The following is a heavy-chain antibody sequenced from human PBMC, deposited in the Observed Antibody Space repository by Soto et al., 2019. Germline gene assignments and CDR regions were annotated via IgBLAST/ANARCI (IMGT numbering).Heavy chain of an antibody. Sequence: QVQLQESGPGLVRPSETLSLTCTVSGGSITRGAYYWSWIRRHPEKGLEWIGYINRSGRGYYNPSLKSRSTISIDTSTNQLSLKLTSVTAADTAVYYCARDSMGVNNYESSGLDYWGSGNLVIVSS. J-gene: IGHJ4*02. CDR2: INRSGRG. CDR3: ARDSMGVNNYESSGLDY. D-gene: IGHD3-22*01. V-gene: IGHV4-31*03. CDR1: GGSITRGAYY.